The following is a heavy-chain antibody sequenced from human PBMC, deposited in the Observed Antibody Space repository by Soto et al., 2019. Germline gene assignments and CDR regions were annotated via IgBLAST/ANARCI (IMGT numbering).Heavy chain of an antibody. Sequence: QVPLVQSGAEVKKPGASVKVSCKASGYTFTSYGISWVRQAPGQGLEWMGWISAYNGNTNYAQKLQGRVTMTTDTSTSTAYMELRSLRSDDTAVYYCARDHGPYYYGSGSYLPDYWGQGTLVTVSS. CDR1: GYTFTSYG. V-gene: IGHV1-18*01. CDR2: ISAYNGNT. D-gene: IGHD3-10*01. J-gene: IGHJ4*02. CDR3: ARDHGPYYYGSGSYLPDY.